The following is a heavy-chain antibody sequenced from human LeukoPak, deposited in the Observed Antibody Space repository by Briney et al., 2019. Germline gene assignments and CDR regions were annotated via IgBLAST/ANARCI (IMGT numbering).Heavy chain of an antibody. J-gene: IGHJ4*02. D-gene: IGHD2-2*01. V-gene: IGHV1-18*01. CDR2: INPYNVNT. CDR1: GYTFTSYG. Sequence: ASVKVSCKTSGYTFTSYGISWLRQAPGQGLEWMGWINPYNVNTNYAQKVQGRVTMTTDTSTSTAYVELRSLRSDDTAVYYCATNNPIGCSSASCYTAFDYWGQGTLVTVSS. CDR3: ATNNPIGCSSASCYTAFDY.